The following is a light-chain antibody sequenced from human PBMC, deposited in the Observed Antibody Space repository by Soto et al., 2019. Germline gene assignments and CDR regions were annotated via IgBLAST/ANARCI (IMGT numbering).Light chain of an antibody. CDR2: KVS. J-gene: IGKJ1*01. CDR1: QSLVYSDGNTY. Sequence: DVVMTQSPLSLPVTLGQTASISCRSSQSLVYSDGNTYLNWFHQRPGQSPRRLIYKVSARDSGVPDRVSGRGSVTDFTLTISRVEAEDVGVYYCMQGAHWPWTFGQGTEVEIK. V-gene: IGKV2-30*01. CDR3: MQGAHWPWT.